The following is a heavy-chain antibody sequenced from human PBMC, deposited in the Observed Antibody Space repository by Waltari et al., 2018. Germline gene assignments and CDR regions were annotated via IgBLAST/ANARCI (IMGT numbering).Heavy chain of an antibody. Sequence: EVQLVQSGAEGKKPGPTVKTPSKVSGYTFPDYYMHWVQQAPGKGLEWMGLGQPGNGKTMYAEKFHGRVTINADTSTDTAHMELSSLTSEDTAVYYCATENPQGETSGLDYWGQGTLVTVSS. J-gene: IGHJ4*02. V-gene: IGHV1-69-2*01. CDR3: ATENPQGETSGLDY. CDR2: GQPGNGKT. CDR1: GYTFPDYY. D-gene: IGHD3-10*01.